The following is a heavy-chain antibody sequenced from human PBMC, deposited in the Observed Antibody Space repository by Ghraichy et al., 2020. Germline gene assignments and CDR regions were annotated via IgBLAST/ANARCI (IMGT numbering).Heavy chain of an antibody. V-gene: IGHV3-64*01. Sequence: GESLNISCAASGFTFSSYAMHWVRQAPGKGLEYVSAISSNGGSTYYANSVKGRFTISRDNSKNTLYLQMGSLRAEDMAVYYCARLYSSSPNPNLGPFDPWGQGTLVTVSS. CDR1: GFTFSSYA. CDR2: ISSNGGST. CDR3: ARLYSSSPNPNLGPFDP. D-gene: IGHD6-13*01. J-gene: IGHJ5*02.